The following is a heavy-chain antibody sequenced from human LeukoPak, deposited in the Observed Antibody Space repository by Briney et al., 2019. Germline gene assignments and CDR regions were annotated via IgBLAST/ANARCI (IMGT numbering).Heavy chain of an antibody. CDR3: ARIDYYDSSGYYNWFDP. D-gene: IGHD3-22*01. J-gene: IGHJ5*02. CDR1: GGSISSYY. V-gene: IGHV4-4*09. CDR2: IHTSGST. Sequence: SETLSLTCTVSGGSISSYYWSWIRQPPGKGLEWIGYIHTSGSTNYNTSLKSRVTISVDTSKNQFSLKLSSVTAADTAVYHCARIDYYDSSGYYNWFDPWGQGTLVTVSS.